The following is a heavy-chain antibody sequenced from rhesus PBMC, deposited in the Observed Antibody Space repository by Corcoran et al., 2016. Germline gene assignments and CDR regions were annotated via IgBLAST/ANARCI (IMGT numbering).Heavy chain of an antibody. CDR3: TRITAAAGRKYYFDY. J-gene: IGHJ4*01. D-gene: IGHD6-25*01. CDR2: FIYTGKTI. V-gene: IGHV3-136*01. CDR1: GFTFSSYD. Sequence: EVQLVESGGGLVQPGGSLRLSCAASGFTFSSYDMSWVRQAPGKGLEWVSYFIYTGKTIYYADSLKGRFTISRDNAKNSLSLQMSSLRAEDTAVYYCTRITAAAGRKYYFDYWGQGVLVTVSS.